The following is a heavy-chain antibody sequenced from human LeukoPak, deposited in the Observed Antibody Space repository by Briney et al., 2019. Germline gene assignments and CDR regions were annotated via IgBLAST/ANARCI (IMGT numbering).Heavy chain of an antibody. CDR1: GFTVSGNY. J-gene: IGHJ4*02. V-gene: IGHV3-23*01. Sequence: GGSLRLSCAASGFTVSGNYMSWVRQAPGKGLEWVSAISGSGGSTYYADSVKGRFTISRDNSKNTLNLQMNSLRVEDTAVYYCAKGYCSGGSCYPPAWGQGTLVTVSS. D-gene: IGHD2-15*01. CDR2: ISGSGGST. CDR3: AKGYCSGGSCYPPA.